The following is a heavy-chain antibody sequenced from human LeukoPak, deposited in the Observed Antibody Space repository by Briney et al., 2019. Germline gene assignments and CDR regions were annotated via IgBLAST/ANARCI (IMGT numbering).Heavy chain of an antibody. CDR1: GYTFTGYY. Sequence: ASVKVSCKASGYTFTGYYMHWVRQAPGQGLEWMGWINPNSGGTNYAQKFQGRVTMTRDTSISTAYMELSRLRSDDKAVYYCARGGYGSGSYSGRDYYYGMDVWGQGTTVTVSS. CDR3: ARGGYGSGSYSGRDYYYGMDV. D-gene: IGHD3-10*01. J-gene: IGHJ6*02. CDR2: INPNSGGT. V-gene: IGHV1-2*02.